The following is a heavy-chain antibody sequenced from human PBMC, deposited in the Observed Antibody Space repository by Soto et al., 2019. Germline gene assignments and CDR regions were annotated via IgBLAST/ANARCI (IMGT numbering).Heavy chain of an antibody. J-gene: IGHJ5*02. CDR1: GGSFSGYY. CDR2: ISESGST. V-gene: IGHV4-34*01. Sequence: LSLTCAVYGGSFSGYYWSWIRQPPGKGLEWIGEISESGSTKHNPSLKSRVTISVDTSKNQFSLKLSSVTAADTAVYYCARSRRGFGSTWFDWFDPWGQGTLVTVSS. CDR3: ARSRRGFGSTWFDWFDP. D-gene: IGHD6-13*01.